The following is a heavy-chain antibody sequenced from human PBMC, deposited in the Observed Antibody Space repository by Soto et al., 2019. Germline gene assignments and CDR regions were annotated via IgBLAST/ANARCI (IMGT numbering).Heavy chain of an antibody. CDR1: GFTFSSYG. CDR2: IWYDGSNK. D-gene: IGHD2-15*01. J-gene: IGHJ5*02. V-gene: IGHV3-33*01. CDR3: AGAVAATPLFWFDP. Sequence: GGSLRLSCAASGFTFSSYGMHWVRQAPGKGLEWVAVIWYDGSNKYYADSVKGRFTISRDNSKNTLYLQMNSLRAEDTAVYYCAGAVAATPLFWFDPWGQGTLVTVSS.